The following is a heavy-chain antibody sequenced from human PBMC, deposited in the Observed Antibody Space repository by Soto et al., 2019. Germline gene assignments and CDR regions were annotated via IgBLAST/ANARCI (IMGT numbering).Heavy chain of an antibody. CDR1: GFTFSSYG. Sequence: QVQLVESGGGVVQPGRSLRLSCAAYGFTFSSYGMHWVRQAPGKGLEWVAGISYDGSNKYYADSVKGRFTISRDNSKNTLYLKMNSLRAEDTAVYYCAKEGGDGYYDFWSGYYTGPDYWGQGTLVTVSS. D-gene: IGHD3-3*01. J-gene: IGHJ4*02. V-gene: IGHV3-30*18. CDR2: ISYDGSNK. CDR3: AKEGGDGYYDFWSGYYTGPDY.